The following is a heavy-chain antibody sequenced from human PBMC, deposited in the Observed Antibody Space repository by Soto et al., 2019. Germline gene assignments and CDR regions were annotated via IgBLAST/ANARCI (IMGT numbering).Heavy chain of an antibody. V-gene: IGHV3-9*01. CDR1: GFTFDDYA. CDR2: ISWNSGSI. Sequence: DVQLVESGGGLVQPGRSLRLSCAASGFTFDDYAIHWVRQAPGKGLEWVSGISWNSGSIGYADSVKGRFTISRDNAKNSLYLQMNSLKAEDTALYYCAKARTTVTYDAFDIWGQGTMVTVSS. J-gene: IGHJ3*02. CDR3: AKARTTVTYDAFDI. D-gene: IGHD4-17*01.